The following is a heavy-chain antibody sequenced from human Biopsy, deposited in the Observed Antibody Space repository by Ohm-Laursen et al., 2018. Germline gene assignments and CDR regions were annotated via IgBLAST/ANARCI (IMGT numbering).Heavy chain of an antibody. CDR1: GGSIISYY. CDR3: ARTPRDSFWSGSYKRGLWFDP. CDR2: VYNGGIT. V-gene: IGHV4-59*01. D-gene: IGHD3-3*01. J-gene: IGHJ5*02. Sequence: GTLSLTCSVSGGSIISYYWTWVRQPPGKGLEWIGHVYNGGITNYNPSLKSRVTISKDTSKNQFSLQVNSVTAADTAVYYCARTPRDSFWSGSYKRGLWFDPWGQGTLVIVSS.